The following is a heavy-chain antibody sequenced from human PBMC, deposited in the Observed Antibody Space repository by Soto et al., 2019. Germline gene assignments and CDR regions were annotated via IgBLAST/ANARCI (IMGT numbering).Heavy chain of an antibody. CDR1: GFTFSSYA. J-gene: IGHJ4*02. Sequence: GGSLRLSCAASGFTFSSYAMHWVRQPTGKGLEWVSAIGTAGDTYYAGSAKGRFTISRDNAKNTLYLQMNNQRAEDTAVYYCARGGAPDYWGKGTLVPVSS. CDR3: ARGGAPDY. CDR2: IGTAGDT. V-gene: IGHV3-13*04.